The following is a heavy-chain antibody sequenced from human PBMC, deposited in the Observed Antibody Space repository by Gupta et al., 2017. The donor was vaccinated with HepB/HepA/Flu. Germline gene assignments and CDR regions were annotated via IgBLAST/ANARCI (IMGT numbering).Heavy chain of an antibody. CDR3: ARDLGSGGNDLWGGMDV. CDR1: GFTFSTYA. D-gene: IGHD3-3*01. J-gene: IGHJ6*02. CDR2: ILDDGSNE. Sequence: QVQVVESGGGVVQPGGSLRLSCAASGFTFSTYAMYWVRQAPGKGLEWVAVILDDGSNEKYADSVKGRFTISRDNSKNTMYLQMNSLRADDTAVYYCARDLGSGGNDLWGGMDVWGQGTTVTVSS. V-gene: IGHV3-30-3*01.